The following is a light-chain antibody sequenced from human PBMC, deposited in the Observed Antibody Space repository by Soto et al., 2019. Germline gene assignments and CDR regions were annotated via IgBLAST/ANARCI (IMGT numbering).Light chain of an antibody. Sequence: QLVLTQPPSASGTPGQRVTISCSGSSSNIGSNPVSWYQQLPGTAPKSLIYSDNQRPSGVPDRISGSRSGTSASLAISGLQSEDEAEYYCAAWDDSLRGRVFGGGTKVTVL. CDR1: SSNIGSNP. V-gene: IGLV1-44*01. CDR3: AAWDDSLRGRV. CDR2: SDN. J-gene: IGLJ2*01.